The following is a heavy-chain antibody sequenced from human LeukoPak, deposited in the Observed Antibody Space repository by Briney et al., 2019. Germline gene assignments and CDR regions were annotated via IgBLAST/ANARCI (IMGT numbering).Heavy chain of an antibody. V-gene: IGHV3-43*01. Sequence: PGGSLRLSCAASGFTFDDYTMHWVRQAPGKGLEWVSLISWDGGSTYYADSVKGRFTISRDNSKNSLYLQMSSLRTEDTALYYCAKAFYGDYPIDYWGQGTLVTVSS. CDR3: AKAFYGDYPIDY. D-gene: IGHD4-17*01. J-gene: IGHJ4*02. CDR1: GFTFDDYT. CDR2: ISWDGGST.